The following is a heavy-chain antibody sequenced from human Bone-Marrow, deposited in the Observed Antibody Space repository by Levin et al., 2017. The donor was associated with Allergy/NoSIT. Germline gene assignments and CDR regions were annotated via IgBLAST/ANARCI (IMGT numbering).Heavy chain of an antibody. J-gene: IGHJ4*02. V-gene: IGHV5-51*01. CDR3: ARLARYTHSSGWYGFDY. D-gene: IGHD6-19*01. Sequence: GESLKISCKGSGYSFTSYWIGWVRQMPGKGLEWMGIIYPGDSDTRYSPSFQGQVTISADKSISTAYLQWSSLKASDTAMYYCARLARYTHSSGWYGFDYWGQGTLVTVSS. CDR2: IYPGDSDT. CDR1: GYSFTSYW.